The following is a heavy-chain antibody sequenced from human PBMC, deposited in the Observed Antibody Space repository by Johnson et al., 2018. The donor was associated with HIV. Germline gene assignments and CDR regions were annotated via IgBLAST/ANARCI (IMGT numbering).Heavy chain of an antibody. Sequence: EQLVESGGGLVKPGGSLRLSCAASGFTFSNAWMSWVRQAPGKGLEWVGRIKSKTDGGTTDSAAPVKGRFTISRDDSKNTLYLQMNSLKTEDTAVYYCTTGISWFGAITFDIWGQGTMVTVSS. V-gene: IGHV3-15*01. J-gene: IGHJ3*02. CDR1: GFTFSNAW. CDR3: TTGISWFGAITFDI. CDR2: IKSKTDGGTT. D-gene: IGHD3-10*01.